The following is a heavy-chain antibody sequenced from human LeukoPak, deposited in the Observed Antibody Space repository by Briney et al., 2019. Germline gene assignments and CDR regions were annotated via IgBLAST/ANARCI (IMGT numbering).Heavy chain of an antibody. D-gene: IGHD1-20*01. CDR3: ARKRYNWNDEVWFDP. V-gene: IGHV4-38-2*02. Sequence: SETLFLTCTVSGYSISSGYYWGWIRQPPGKGLEWIGSIYHSGSTYYNPSLKSRVTISVDTSKNQFSLKLSSVTAADTAVYYCARKRYNWNDEVWFDPWGQGTLVTVSS. J-gene: IGHJ5*02. CDR2: IYHSGST. CDR1: GYSISSGYY.